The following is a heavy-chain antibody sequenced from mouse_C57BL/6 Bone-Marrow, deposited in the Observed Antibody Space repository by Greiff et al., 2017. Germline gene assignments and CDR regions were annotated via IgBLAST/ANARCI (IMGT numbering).Heavy chain of an antibody. CDR2: ISSGSSTI. Sequence: EVMLVESGGGLVKPGGSLKLSCAASGFTFSDYGMHWVRQAPEKGLEWVAYISSGSSTIYYADTVKGRFTISRDNAKNTLFLQMTSLRSEDTAMYYYARQGYCGSSYVWFAYWGQGTLVTVSA. V-gene: IGHV5-17*01. CDR3: ARQGYCGSSYVWFAY. CDR1: GFTFSDYG. D-gene: IGHD1-1*01. J-gene: IGHJ3*01.